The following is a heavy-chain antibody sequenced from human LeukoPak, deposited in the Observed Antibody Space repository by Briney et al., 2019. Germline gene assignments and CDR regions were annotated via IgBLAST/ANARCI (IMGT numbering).Heavy chain of an antibody. V-gene: IGHV4-59*01. CDR1: GGSISLYY. Sequence: PSETLSLTCTVSGGSISLYYWTWIRQSPGKGLEWIGYNSSSGNTNYNPSLKSRVTISVDMSKNQFSLRLSSVTAADTAVYYCARAGSGWSSDYWGQGTLVTVSS. D-gene: IGHD6-19*01. CDR2: NSSSGNT. CDR3: ARAGSGWSSDY. J-gene: IGHJ4*02.